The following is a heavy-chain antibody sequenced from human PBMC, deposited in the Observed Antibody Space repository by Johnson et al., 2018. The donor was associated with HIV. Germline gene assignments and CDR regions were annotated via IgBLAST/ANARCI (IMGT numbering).Heavy chain of an antibody. Sequence: QLVESGGGVVQPGRSLRLSCAASGFTFSSYAMHWVRQAPGKGLEWVAVISYDGSNKYYADSVKGRFTISRANSKNTLYLQINSLRAEDTAVYYCAKDGGARGSSWYEGVFDIWGQGTMVTVSS. CDR2: ISYDGSNK. V-gene: IGHV3-30*04. CDR3: AKDGGARGSSWYEGVFDI. CDR1: GFTFSSYA. D-gene: IGHD6-13*01. J-gene: IGHJ3*02.